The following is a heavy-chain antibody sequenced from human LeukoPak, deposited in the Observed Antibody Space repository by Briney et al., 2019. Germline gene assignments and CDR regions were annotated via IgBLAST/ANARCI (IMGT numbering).Heavy chain of an antibody. D-gene: IGHD3-22*01. CDR1: GGSFSGYY. Sequence: PSETLSLTCAVYGGSFSGYYWSWIRQPPGKGLEWIGEINHSGSTNYNPSLKSRVTISVDTSKNQFSLKLSSVTAADTAVYYCARDSVVHFDYWGQGTLVTVSS. V-gene: IGHV4-34*01. J-gene: IGHJ4*02. CDR2: INHSGST. CDR3: ARDSVVHFDY.